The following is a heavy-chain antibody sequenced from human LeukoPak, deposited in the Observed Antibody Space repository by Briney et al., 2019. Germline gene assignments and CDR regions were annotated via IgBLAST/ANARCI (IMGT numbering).Heavy chain of an antibody. V-gene: IGHV1-69*02. CDR1: GYTFTGYY. CDR3: ARSLDIVVVPAAKTWFDP. CDR2: IIPILGIA. Sequence: SVKVSCKASGYTFTGYYMHWVRQAPGQGLEWMGRIIPILGIANYAQKFQGRVTITADKSTSTAYMELSSLRSEDTAVYYCARSLDIVVVPAAKTWFDPWGQGTLVTVSS. D-gene: IGHD2-2*03. J-gene: IGHJ5*02.